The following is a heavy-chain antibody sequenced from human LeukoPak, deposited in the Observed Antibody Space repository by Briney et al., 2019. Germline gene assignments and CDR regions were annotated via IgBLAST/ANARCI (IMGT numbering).Heavy chain of an antibody. Sequence: GGSLRLSCAASGFTFSSYGMPWVRQAPGKGLEWVAVIWYDGSNKYYADSVKGRFTISRDNSKNTLYLQMNSLRAEDTAVYYCARDRRSRSPGAFDYWGQGTLVTVSS. CDR1: GFTFSSYG. V-gene: IGHV3-33*01. D-gene: IGHD1-26*01. J-gene: IGHJ4*02. CDR2: IWYDGSNK. CDR3: ARDRRSRSPGAFDY.